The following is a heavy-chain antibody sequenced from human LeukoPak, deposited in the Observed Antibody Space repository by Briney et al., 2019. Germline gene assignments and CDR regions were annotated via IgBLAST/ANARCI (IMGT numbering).Heavy chain of an antibody. CDR2: IYHSGST. CDR3: ARHQEAMVRGVLYYMDV. V-gene: IGHV4-4*02. J-gene: IGHJ6*03. D-gene: IGHD3-10*01. Sequence: PSGTLSLTCAVSGGSISSSNWWSWVRPPPGKGLEWIGEIYHSGSTNYNPSLKSRVTISVDKSKNQFSLKLSSVTAADTAVYYCARHQEAMVRGVLYYMDVWGKGTTVTISS. CDR1: GGSISSSNW.